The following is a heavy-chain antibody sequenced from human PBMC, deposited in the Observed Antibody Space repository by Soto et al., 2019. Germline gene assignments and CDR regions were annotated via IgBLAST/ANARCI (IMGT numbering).Heavy chain of an antibody. CDR1: GFSLSTSGVG. D-gene: IGHD3-22*01. CDR3: AHRQTPYYYDSSGYHNWFDP. Sequence: QITLKESGPTLVKPTQTLTLTCTFSGFSLSTSGVGVGWIRQPPGKALEWLALIYWDDDKRYSPSLKSRLTITKDTPKNQVVLTMTNMDPVDTATYYCAHRQTPYYYDSSGYHNWFDPWGQGTLVTVSS. J-gene: IGHJ5*02. CDR2: IYWDDDK. V-gene: IGHV2-5*02.